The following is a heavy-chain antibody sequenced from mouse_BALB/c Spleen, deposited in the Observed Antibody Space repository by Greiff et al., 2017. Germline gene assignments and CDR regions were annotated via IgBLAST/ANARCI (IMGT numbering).Heavy chain of an antibody. V-gene: IGHV5-17*02. CDR3: ARKGIVANYFDY. D-gene: IGHD1-1*01. CDR1: GFTFSSFG. J-gene: IGHJ2*01. Sequence: EVKLVESGGGLVQPGGSRKLSCAASGFTFSSFGMHWVRQAPEKGLEWVAYISSGSSTIYYTDTVKGRFTISRDNPKNTLFLQMTSLRSEDTAMYYCARKGIVANYFDYWGQGTTLTVSS. CDR2: ISSGSSTI.